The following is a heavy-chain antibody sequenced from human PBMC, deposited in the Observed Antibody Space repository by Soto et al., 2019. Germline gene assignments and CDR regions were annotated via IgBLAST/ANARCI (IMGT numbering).Heavy chain of an antibody. J-gene: IGHJ4*02. CDR1: GFSFSTFW. Sequence: GGSLRLSCAASGFSFSTFWMHWVRQAPGKGLVWVSHITSDGGTTTYADSVKGRFTISRDNSKNTLYLQMNSRRAEDTAVYYCAKTPEYYYDSTGYHFDYWGQGTLVTVSS. D-gene: IGHD3-22*01. V-gene: IGHV3-74*03. CDR2: ITSDGGTT. CDR3: AKTPEYYYDSTGYHFDY.